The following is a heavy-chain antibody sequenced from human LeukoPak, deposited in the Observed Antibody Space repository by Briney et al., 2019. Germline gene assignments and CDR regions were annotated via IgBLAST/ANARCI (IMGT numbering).Heavy chain of an antibody. J-gene: IGHJ4*02. CDR3: ARLSLKVLEWSPTKGKETHYFDY. Sequence: KPSETLSLTCAVSGGSISSSNWWSWVRQPPGKGLEWIGEIYHSGNTNYNPSLKSRVTILEDKSKNQFSLKLSSVTAADTAVYYCARLSLKVLEWSPTKGKETHYFDYWGQGTLVTVSS. CDR2: IYHSGNT. CDR1: GGSISSSNW. D-gene: IGHD3-3*01. V-gene: IGHV4-4*02.